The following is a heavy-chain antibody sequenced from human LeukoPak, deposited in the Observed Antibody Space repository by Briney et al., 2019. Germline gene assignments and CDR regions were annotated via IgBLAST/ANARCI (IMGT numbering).Heavy chain of an antibody. CDR2: INSDGSST. V-gene: IGHV3-74*01. CDR1: GFTFSTYW. CDR3: ASGVNWGSSLFDY. Sequence: PGGSLRLSCAASGFTFSTYWMHWVRQAPGKGLVWVSRINSDGSSTRDADSVKGRFTISRDNAKNTLYLQMNSLRAEDTAVYYCASGVNWGSSLFDYWGQGTLVTVSS. J-gene: IGHJ4*02. D-gene: IGHD7-27*01.